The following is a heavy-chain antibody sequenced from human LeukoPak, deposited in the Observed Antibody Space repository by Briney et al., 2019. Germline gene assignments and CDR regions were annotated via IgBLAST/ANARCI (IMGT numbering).Heavy chain of an antibody. V-gene: IGHV3-30*18. Sequence: PGGSLRLSCAASGFTFSSYGMHWVRQAPGKGLEWVAVISYDGSNKYYADSVKGRFTISRDNSKNTLYLQMNSLRAEDTAVYYCAKDDGPDYYGSGTRGYYMDVWGKGTTVTVSS. J-gene: IGHJ6*03. CDR3: AKDDGPDYYGSGTRGYYMDV. CDR1: GFTFSSYG. D-gene: IGHD3-10*01. CDR2: ISYDGSNK.